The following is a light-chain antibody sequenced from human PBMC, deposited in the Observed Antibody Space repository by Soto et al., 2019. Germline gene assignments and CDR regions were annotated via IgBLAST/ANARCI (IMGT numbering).Light chain of an antibody. CDR3: SSYTRSSTYV. Sequence: QSALTQPAAGSGSPGQSITISCTGTSSDVGGHNYVSWYQQHPGRAPKLLIYEVSNRPSGVSNRFSGSKSGNTASLTMSGLRLEDEAYYYCSSYTRSSTYVFGTGTPLTVL. V-gene: IGLV2-14*01. J-gene: IGLJ6*01. CDR2: EVS. CDR1: SSDVGGHNY.